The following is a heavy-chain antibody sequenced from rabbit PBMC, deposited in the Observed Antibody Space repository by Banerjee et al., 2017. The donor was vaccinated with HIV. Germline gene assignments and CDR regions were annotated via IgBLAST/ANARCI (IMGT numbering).Heavy chain of an antibody. CDR3: ARDGVDGHNYYPDWLDL. D-gene: IGHD1-1*01. CDR2: INTSTGNT. CDR1: GFSFSSGYD. V-gene: IGHV1S45*01. J-gene: IGHJ5*01. Sequence: QEQLVESGGGLVTLGGSLTLTCKASGFSFSSGYDMCWVRQAPGKGLEWIACINTSTGNTVYATWAKGRFTISKTSWTTVTLQMTSLTAADTATYFCARDGVDGHNYYPDWLDLWGPGTLVTVS.